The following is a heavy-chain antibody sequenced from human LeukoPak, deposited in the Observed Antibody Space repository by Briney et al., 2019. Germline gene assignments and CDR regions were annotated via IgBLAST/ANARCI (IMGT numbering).Heavy chain of an antibody. CDR1: GGFISSSSYY. Sequence: PSETLSLTCTVSGGFISSSSYYWGWIRQPPGKGLEWIGSIYYSGSTYYNPSLKSRVTISVDTSKNQFSLKLSSVTAADTAVYYCARQEVVGATGGDYWGQGTLVTVSS. D-gene: IGHD1-26*01. V-gene: IGHV4-39*01. CDR2: IYYSGST. J-gene: IGHJ4*02. CDR3: ARQEVVGATGGDY.